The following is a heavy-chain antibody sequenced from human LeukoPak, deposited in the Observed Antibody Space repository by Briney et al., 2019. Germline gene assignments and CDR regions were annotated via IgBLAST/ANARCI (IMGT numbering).Heavy chain of an antibody. CDR3: ARGGSTDPGTYYFDY. CDR2: IYSGGST. J-gene: IGHJ4*02. CDR1: GFTVSSNY. V-gene: IGHV3-66*01. Sequence: GGSLRLSCAASGFTVSSNYMNWVRQAPGKGLEWVSVIYSGGSTHYADSVKGRFTISRDNSKNTVYLQMNSLRAEDTAVYYCARGGSTDPGTYYFDYWGQGTLVTVSS. D-gene: IGHD1-7*01.